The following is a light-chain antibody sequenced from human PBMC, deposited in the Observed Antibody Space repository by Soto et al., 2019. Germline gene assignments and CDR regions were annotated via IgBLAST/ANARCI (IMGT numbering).Light chain of an antibody. CDR3: GTWDGSLTAV. CDR2: DDN. CDR1: SSNIANNY. V-gene: IGLV1-51*01. Sequence: QSVLTQPPSVSAAPGQRVTISCSGSSSNIANNYISWYQHLPGTAPKLLIYDDNKRPSGIPDRFSGSKSGASATLGITGLQTGDEADYYCGTWDGSLTAVFGGGTKVTVL. J-gene: IGLJ2*01.